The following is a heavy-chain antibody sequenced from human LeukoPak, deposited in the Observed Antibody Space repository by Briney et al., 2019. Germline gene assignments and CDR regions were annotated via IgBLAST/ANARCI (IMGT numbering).Heavy chain of an antibody. D-gene: IGHD2-15*01. CDR3: AKFGGSTDY. CDR2: ISYDGSNK. V-gene: IGHV3-30*18. CDR1: GFTFSSYG. Sequence: GRSLRLSCAASGFTFSSYGMHWVRQAPGKGLEWVAVISYDGSNKYYADSVKGRFTISRDNSKNTLYLQMNSLRAEDTAVYYCAKFGGSTDYWSQGTLVTVSS. J-gene: IGHJ4*02.